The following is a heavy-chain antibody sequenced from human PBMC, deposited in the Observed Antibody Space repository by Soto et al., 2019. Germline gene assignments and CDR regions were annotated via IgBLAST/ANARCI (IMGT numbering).Heavy chain of an antibody. CDR2: IIPIFATT. CDR1: GGSFSIDA. Sequence: ASVNVSCKASGGSFSIDAVSWVRQAPGQGLEWMGWIIPIFATTSYAQKVQGRVTITADESTTTAYMELSSLRSDDTAVYYCTKGVGVAVRPDYYYYGMDVWGQGTTVTVSS. D-gene: IGHD6-19*01. V-gene: IGHV1-69*13. J-gene: IGHJ6*02. CDR3: TKGVGVAVRPDYYYYGMDV.